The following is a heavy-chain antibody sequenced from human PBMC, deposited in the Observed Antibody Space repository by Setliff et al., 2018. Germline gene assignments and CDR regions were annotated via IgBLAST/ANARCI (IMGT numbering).Heavy chain of an antibody. V-gene: IGHV1-46*03. CDR2: INPGGGLT. D-gene: IGHD2-2*01. CDR3: ARSTSWFSTNY. CDR1: GYTFTNHY. Sequence: ASVKVSCKASGYTFTNHYMHWVRQAPGQGLEWMGMINPGGGLTRYAQKFQGKVTMTRDTSTSTVYMELSSLRSEDTAVYYCARSTSWFSTNYWGQGTPVTVSS. J-gene: IGHJ4*02.